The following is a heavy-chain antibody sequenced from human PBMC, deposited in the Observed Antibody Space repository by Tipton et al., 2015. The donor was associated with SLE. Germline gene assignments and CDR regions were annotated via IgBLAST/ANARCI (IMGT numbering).Heavy chain of an antibody. J-gene: IGHJ4*02. CDR3: ASSSPGYTSGGGSLDY. CDR1: GGSISSSSYY. CDR2: IYYSGST. Sequence: TLSLTCTVSGGSISSSSYYWGWIRQPPGKGLEWIGSIYYSGSTYYNPPLKSRVTISVDTSKNQFSLRLSSVTAADTAVYYCASSSPGYTSGGGSLDYWGQGTLVTVSS. V-gene: IGHV4-39*01. D-gene: IGHD6-19*01.